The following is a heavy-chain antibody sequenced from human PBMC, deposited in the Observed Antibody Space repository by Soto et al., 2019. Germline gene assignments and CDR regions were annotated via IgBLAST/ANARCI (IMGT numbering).Heavy chain of an antibody. V-gene: IGHV2-5*02. Sequence: QITLNESGPPVVRPTEHLTLTCRFSGFSLTTSGVGVGWIRQPPGKAPEWLALIYWDDDKRYSASLKSRLTITKDTSKNQVVLTVSDLDPTDTATYYCAHRVLRTVFGLVTTTAIYFDFWGQGTPVAVSS. D-gene: IGHD3-3*01. J-gene: IGHJ4*02. CDR3: AHRVLRTVFGLVTTTAIYFDF. CDR2: IYWDDDK. CDR1: GFSLTTSGVG.